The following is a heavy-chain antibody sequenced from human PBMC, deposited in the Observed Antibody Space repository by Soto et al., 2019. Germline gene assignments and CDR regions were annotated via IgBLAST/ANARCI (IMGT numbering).Heavy chain of an antibody. J-gene: IGHJ4*02. CDR2: ISAYNGNT. Sequence: RASVKVSRKASGYTFTSYGFSWVRQAPGQGLEWMGWISAYNGNTNYAQKFQGRLTMTTDTSTTTAYIEMSSLTSDDTAVYFCAWVDRFPPIVTNLFDSWGQGTLVTVSS. V-gene: IGHV1-18*01. D-gene: IGHD2-21*01. CDR1: GYTFTSYG. CDR3: AWVDRFPPIVTNLFDS.